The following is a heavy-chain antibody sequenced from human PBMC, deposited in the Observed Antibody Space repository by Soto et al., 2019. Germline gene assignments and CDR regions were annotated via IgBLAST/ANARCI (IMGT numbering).Heavy chain of an antibody. CDR3: ARDRGVYYGDPPHWYFDL. J-gene: IGHJ2*01. D-gene: IGHD4-17*01. V-gene: IGHV3-11*01. CDR2: ISSSGSTI. CDR1: GFTFSDYY. Sequence: GGSLRLSCAASGFTFSDYYMSWIRQAPGKGLEWVSYISSSGSTIYYADSVKGRLTISRDNAKNSLYLQMNSLRAEDTAVYYCARDRGVYYGDPPHWYFDLWGRGTLVTVSS.